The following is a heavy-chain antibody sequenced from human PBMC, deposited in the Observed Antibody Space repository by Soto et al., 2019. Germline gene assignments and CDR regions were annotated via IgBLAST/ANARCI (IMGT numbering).Heavy chain of an antibody. J-gene: IGHJ4*02. CDR1: GFTFSSYA. CDR3: AQGVVRTDYFDY. CDR2: ISGSGGST. V-gene: IGHV3-23*01. Sequence: EVQLLESGGGLVQPGGSLRLSCAASGFTFSSYAMSWVRQAPGKGLEWVSPISGSGGSTYYADSVKGRFTISRDNSKNTLYLQMNSLRAEETAVYYCAQGVVRTDYFDYWGQGTLVTVSS. D-gene: IGHD2-21*01.